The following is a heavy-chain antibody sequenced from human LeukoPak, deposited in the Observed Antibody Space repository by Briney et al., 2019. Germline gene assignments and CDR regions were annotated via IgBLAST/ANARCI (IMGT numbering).Heavy chain of an antibody. J-gene: IGHJ1*01. CDR3: AREGSRWYFYFQH. CDR2: ISSSSSYI. V-gene: IGHV3-21*04. D-gene: IGHD3-10*01. Sequence: GGSLRLSCAASGFTFSSYSMNWVRQAPGKGLEGVSSISSSSSYIYYADSVKGRFTISRDNAKNSLYLQMNSLRAEDTAVYYCAREGSRWYFYFQHWGQGTLVTVSS. CDR1: GFTFSSYS.